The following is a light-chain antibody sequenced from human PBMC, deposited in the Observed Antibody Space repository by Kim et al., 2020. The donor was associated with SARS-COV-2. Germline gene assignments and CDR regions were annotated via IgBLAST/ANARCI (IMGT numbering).Light chain of an antibody. CDR2: GAS. J-gene: IGKJ2*01. CDR1: QSVSSN. V-gene: IGKV3-15*01. CDR3: QQYNNWPPDT. Sequence: VSPGERAPLSCSAGQSVSSNLAWYQQKPGQAPRLLIYGASTRATGIPARFSGSGSGTEFTLTISSLQSEDFAVYYCQQYNNWPPDTFGQGTKLEI.